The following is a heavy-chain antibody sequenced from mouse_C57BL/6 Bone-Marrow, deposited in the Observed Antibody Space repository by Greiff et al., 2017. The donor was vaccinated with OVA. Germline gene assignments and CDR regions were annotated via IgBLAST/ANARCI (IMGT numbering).Heavy chain of an antibody. Sequence: VQLQQSGAELARPGASVKLSCTASGFTFTSYGISWVKQRTGQGLEWIGEIYPRSGNTYYNEKFKGKATLTADKSSSTAYMELRSLTSEDSAVYFCAIWGYYDYFDYWGQGTTLTVSS. CDR3: AIWGYYDYFDY. J-gene: IGHJ2*01. CDR2: IYPRSGNT. CDR1: GFTFTSYG. D-gene: IGHD2-3*01. V-gene: IGHV1-81*01.